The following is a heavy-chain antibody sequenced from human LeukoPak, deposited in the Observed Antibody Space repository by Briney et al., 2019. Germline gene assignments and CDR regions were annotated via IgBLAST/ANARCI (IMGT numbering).Heavy chain of an antibody. CDR2: INHSGST. CDR3: AGVAYYYDSSGYYYRGAFDY. V-gene: IGHV4-34*01. D-gene: IGHD3-22*01. CDR1: GGSFSGYY. J-gene: IGHJ4*02. Sequence: PSETLSLTCAVYGGSFSGYYWSWIRQPPGKGLEWIGEINHSGSTNYNPSLKSRVTISVDTSKNQFSLKLSSVTAADTAVYYCAGVAYYYDSSGYYYRGAFDYWGQGTLVTVSS.